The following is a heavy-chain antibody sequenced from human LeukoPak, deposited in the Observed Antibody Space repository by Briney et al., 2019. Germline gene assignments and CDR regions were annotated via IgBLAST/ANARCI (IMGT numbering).Heavy chain of an antibody. V-gene: IGHV4-31*03. CDR3: ASYYDSSGYRANYFDY. Sequence: PSETLSLTCTVSGGSISSSSYYWGWIRQPPGKGLEWIGYIYYSGSTYYNPSLKSRVTISVDTSKNQFSLKLSSVTAADTAVYYCASYYDSSGYRANYFDYWGQGTLVTVSS. CDR2: IYYSGST. D-gene: IGHD3-22*01. CDR1: GGSISSSSYY. J-gene: IGHJ4*02.